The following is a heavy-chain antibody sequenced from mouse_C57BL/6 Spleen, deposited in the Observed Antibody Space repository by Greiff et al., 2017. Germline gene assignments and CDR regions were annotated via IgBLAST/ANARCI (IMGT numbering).Heavy chain of an antibody. CDR2: IYPGDGDT. CDR3: ARGLTTVVGNYAMDD. J-gene: IGHJ4*01. D-gene: IGHD1-1*01. CDR1: GYAFSSYW. Sequence: QVQLQQSGAELVKPGASVKISCKASGYAFSSYWMNWVKQRPGKGLEWIGQIYPGDGDTNYNGKFKGKATLTADKSSSTAYMQLSSLTSEDSAVYFCARGLTTVVGNYAMDDWGQGTSVTVSS. V-gene: IGHV1-80*01.